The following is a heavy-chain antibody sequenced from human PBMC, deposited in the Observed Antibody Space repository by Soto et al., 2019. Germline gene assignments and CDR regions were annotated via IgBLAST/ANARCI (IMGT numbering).Heavy chain of an antibody. CDR3: ARGLGYSSSWYSGANWFDP. V-gene: IGHV4-59*01. Sequence: PSETLSLTCTVSVGSISSYYWSWIRQPPGKGLEWIGYIYYSGSTNYNPSLKSRVTISVDTSKNQFSLKLSSVTAADTAVYYCARGLGYSSSWYSGANWFDPWGQGTLVTVSS. J-gene: IGHJ5*02. D-gene: IGHD6-13*01. CDR1: VGSISSYY. CDR2: IYYSGST.